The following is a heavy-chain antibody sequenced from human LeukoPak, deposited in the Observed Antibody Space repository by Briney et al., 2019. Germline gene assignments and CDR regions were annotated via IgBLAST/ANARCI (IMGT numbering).Heavy chain of an antibody. Sequence: GGSLTLLCAASIFIFSRYAMHWLRQSTGKGLEYVSAIRSNRGSKYYANSVKGRFTISRDNSKNTLYLQMGSLRAEDMAVYYCARYGYYDSSGPPNAFDFWGQGTMVTVSS. D-gene: IGHD3-22*01. CDR3: ARYGYYDSSGPPNAFDF. CDR1: IFIFSRYA. J-gene: IGHJ3*01. CDR2: IRSNRGSK. V-gene: IGHV3-64*01.